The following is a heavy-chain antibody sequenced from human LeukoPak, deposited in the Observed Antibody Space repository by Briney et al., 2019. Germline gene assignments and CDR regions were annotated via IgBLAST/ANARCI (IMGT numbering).Heavy chain of an antibody. D-gene: IGHD2-15*01. CDR3: AKGPVGYCGGGSCYHWFDP. Sequence: GGSLRPSCAVSGFTFSTYGMHWVRQAPGKGLEWVAFIRYDGSNKDYVDSVKGRFTISRDNSKNTLYLQMNSLRAEDTAVYYCAKGPVGYCGGGSCYHWFDPWGQGTLVTVSS. V-gene: IGHV3-30*02. CDR1: GFTFSTYG. J-gene: IGHJ5*02. CDR2: IRYDGSNK.